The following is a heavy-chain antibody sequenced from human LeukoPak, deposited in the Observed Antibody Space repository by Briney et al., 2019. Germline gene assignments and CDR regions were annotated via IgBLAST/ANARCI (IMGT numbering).Heavy chain of an antibody. Sequence: SSETLSLTCAVSGGSISSSNWWSWIRQPPGKGLEWIGEIYHSGSTNYNPSLKSRVTISVDKSKTQFSLKLSSVTAADPAVYYCARDYGGMTVAAFDIWGQGTMVTVSS. D-gene: IGHD4-23*01. V-gene: IGHV4-4*02. CDR1: GGSISSSNW. CDR2: IYHSGST. CDR3: ARDYGGMTVAAFDI. J-gene: IGHJ3*02.